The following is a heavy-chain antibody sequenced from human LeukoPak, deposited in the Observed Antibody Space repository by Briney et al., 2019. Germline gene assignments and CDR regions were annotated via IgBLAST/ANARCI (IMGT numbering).Heavy chain of an antibody. Sequence: PSETLSLTCTVSGGSISSGANYYNWIRQHPGKGLEWIGYIYYTGITSYNPSLKSRVTMSVDTSMNQLSLKLTSLTAADTAVYYCAASSGVTLGRFWGQGTLVTVSS. J-gene: IGHJ4*02. V-gene: IGHV4-31*03. D-gene: IGHD3-16*01. CDR2: IYYTGIT. CDR1: GGSISSGANY. CDR3: AASSGVTLGRF.